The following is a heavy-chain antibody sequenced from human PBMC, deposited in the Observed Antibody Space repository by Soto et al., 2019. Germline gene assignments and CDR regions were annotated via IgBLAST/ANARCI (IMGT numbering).Heavy chain of an antibody. Sequence: ASVKVSCKASGFTFTSSAVQWVRQARGQRLERIGWIVVGSGNTNYAQKFQERVTITRDMSTSTAYMELSSLRSEDTAVYYCAAPKYYDILTGYPRSYYYYGMDVWGQGTTVTVSS. CDR1: GFTFTSSA. J-gene: IGHJ6*02. CDR3: AAPKYYDILTGYPRSYYYYGMDV. D-gene: IGHD3-9*01. CDR2: IVVGSGNT. V-gene: IGHV1-58*01.